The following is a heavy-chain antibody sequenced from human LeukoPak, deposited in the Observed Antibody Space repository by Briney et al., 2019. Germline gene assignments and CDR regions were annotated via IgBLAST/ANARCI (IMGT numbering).Heavy chain of an antibody. CDR3: ARLYCSGGTCYSFPDY. CDR2: ISTSGAYI. CDR1: GFAFSDYS. J-gene: IGHJ4*02. V-gene: IGHV3-21*01. D-gene: IGHD2-15*01. Sequence: GGSLRLSCAASGFAFSDYSMYWVRQAPGEGLEWVSSISTSGAYIYHADSVRGRFTISRDNAKSSLYLQMNSLRAEDTAVYYCARLYCSGGTCYSFPDYWGQGTLVTVSS.